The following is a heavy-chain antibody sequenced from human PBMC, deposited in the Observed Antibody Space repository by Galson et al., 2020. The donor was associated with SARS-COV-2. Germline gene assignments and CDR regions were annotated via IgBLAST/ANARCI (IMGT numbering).Heavy chain of an antibody. D-gene: IGHD3-10*01. Sequence: SETLSLTCTVSGGSISSSGSYWGCIRQPPGKGLEWIGSIYYTGSISYNPSLKSRVTISVDTSKNQFSLKLSSVTAADTAVYYCARHRASGSYYSPLDYWGRGAQVTVSS. V-gene: IGHV4-39*01. CDR2: IYYTGSI. CDR3: ARHRASGSYYSPLDY. J-gene: IGHJ4*02. CDR1: GGSISSSGSY.